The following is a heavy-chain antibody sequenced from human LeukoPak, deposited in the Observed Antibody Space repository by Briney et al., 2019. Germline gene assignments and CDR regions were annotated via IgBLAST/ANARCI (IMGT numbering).Heavy chain of an antibody. Sequence: ASVKVSCKASGYTFTTYDINWVRQTTGHGLEWMGWVNPNSGNTGYAQRFQGRVTMTRNSSISTAYMDLSSLGSEDTAVYYCARATGKDILTGRKLDYWGQGTLVTVSS. D-gene: IGHD3-9*01. V-gene: IGHV1-8*01. J-gene: IGHJ4*02. CDR3: ARATGKDILTGRKLDY. CDR1: GYTFTTYD. CDR2: VNPNSGNT.